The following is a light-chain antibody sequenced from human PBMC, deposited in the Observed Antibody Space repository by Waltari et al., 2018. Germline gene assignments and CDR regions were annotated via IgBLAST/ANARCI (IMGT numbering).Light chain of an antibody. CDR1: QGISSY. J-gene: IGKJ4*01. V-gene: IGKV1-17*01. Sequence: DIQMTQSPSSLSASVGDTVTITCRPSQGISSYLNWFQQKPGKAPKLLIYAASNLESGVPSRFSGSGSGTEFTLTISSRQPEDFATYFCLQHNGYPLTFGGGTKVDIK. CDR3: LQHNGYPLT. CDR2: AAS.